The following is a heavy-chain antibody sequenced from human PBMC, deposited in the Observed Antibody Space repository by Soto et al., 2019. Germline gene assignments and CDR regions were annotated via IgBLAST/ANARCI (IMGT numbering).Heavy chain of an antibody. CDR2: INPNSGGT. CDR3: ARDKRGGIAAAGTRSSYYGMDV. J-gene: IGHJ6*02. CDR1: GYTFTGYY. D-gene: IGHD6-13*01. V-gene: IGHV1-2*02. Sequence: ASVKVSCKASGYTFTGYYMHWVRQAPGQGLEWMGWINPNSGGTNYAQKFQGRVTMTRDTSISTAYMELGRLRSDDTAVYYCARDKRGGIAAAGTRSSYYGMDVWGQGTTVTVSS.